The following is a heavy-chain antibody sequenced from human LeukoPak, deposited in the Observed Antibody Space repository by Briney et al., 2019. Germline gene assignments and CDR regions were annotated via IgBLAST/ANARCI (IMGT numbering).Heavy chain of an antibody. D-gene: IGHD3-10*01. V-gene: IGHV1-69*05. Sequence: GASVKVSCKASGGTFSSYAISWVRQAPGQGLEWMGRIIPIFGTANYAQKFQGRVTMTTDTSTSTAYMELRSLRSDDTAVYYCAREGVDYYGSGSYYNGMFFDYWGQGTLVTVSS. CDR1: GGTFSSYA. CDR3: AREGVDYYGSGSYYNGMFFDY. CDR2: IIPIFGTA. J-gene: IGHJ4*02.